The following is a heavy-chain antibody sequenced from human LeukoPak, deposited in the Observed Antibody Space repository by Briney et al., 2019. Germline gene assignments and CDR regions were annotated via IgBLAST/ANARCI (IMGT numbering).Heavy chain of an antibody. V-gene: IGHV3-21*01. CDR1: GFTFNNYN. CDR2: ITSSGTYI. CDR3: GSGSYFRLGDY. D-gene: IGHD1-26*01. Sequence: GGSLRLSCATSGFTFNNYNMNWVRQAPGRALEWVSSITSSGTYIFYADSVKGRFTISRDNAKNSLYLQMNSLRAEDTAVYYCGSGSYFRLGDYWGQGTLVTVSS. J-gene: IGHJ4*02.